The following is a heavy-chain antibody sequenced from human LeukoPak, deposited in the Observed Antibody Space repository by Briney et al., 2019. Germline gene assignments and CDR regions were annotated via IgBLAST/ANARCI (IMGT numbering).Heavy chain of an antibody. CDR2: IYYSGST. V-gene: IGHV4-39*07. D-gene: IGHD6-13*01. CDR3: ARGGYSSSGRLDV. J-gene: IGHJ6*04. CDR1: GGSISSSSYY. Sequence: TSETLSLTCTVSGGSISSSSYYWGWIRQPPGKGLEWIGSIYYSGSTYYNPSLKSRVTISVDTSKNQFSLKLSSVTAADTAVYYCARGGYSSSGRLDVWGKGTTVTVSS.